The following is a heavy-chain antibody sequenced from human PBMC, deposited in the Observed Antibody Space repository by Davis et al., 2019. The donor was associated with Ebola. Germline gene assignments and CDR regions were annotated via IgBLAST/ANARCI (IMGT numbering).Heavy chain of an antibody. CDR2: FDPEDGET. V-gene: IGHV1-24*01. CDR3: AADYSGSHLYNWFDH. D-gene: IGHD6-6*01. J-gene: IGHJ5*02. Sequence: GESLKISCAASGFTFSGSAMHWVRQAPGKGLEWMGGFDPEDGETIYAQTFQGRLTMTEDTSTDTAYMELSSLRSEDTAVYYCAADYSGSHLYNWFDHWGQGTLVTVSS. CDR1: GFTFSGSA.